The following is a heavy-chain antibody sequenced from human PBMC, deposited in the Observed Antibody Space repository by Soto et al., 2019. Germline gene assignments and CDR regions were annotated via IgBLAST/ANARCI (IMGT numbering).Heavy chain of an antibody. CDR3: GRKVSVSTGRPDLWYFAL. Sequence: EVQLLDSGGGLVQPGGSLRLSCAASGFTFSGYALTWVRQAPGKGLEWVSAISGGGDATFYADSVKGRFTISRDNSKNTLYLQRTTLRAEATAVYYCGRKVSVSTGRPDLWYFALWDRGTLVTVSS. CDR2: ISGGGDAT. CDR1: GFTFSGYA. V-gene: IGHV3-23*01. J-gene: IGHJ2*01. D-gene: IGHD4-17*01.